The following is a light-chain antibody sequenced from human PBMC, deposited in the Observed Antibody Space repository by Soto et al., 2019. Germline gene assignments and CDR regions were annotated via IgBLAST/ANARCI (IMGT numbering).Light chain of an antibody. Sequence: DIQMTQSPSSLSASVGDRVTITCRASQSILTWLAWFQQKPGKAPQLLIYKASNLESGVPSRFSGSGSGTEFTLTISGLQPDDFASYYCQQYYGYSWTFGQGTKV. J-gene: IGKJ1*01. V-gene: IGKV1-5*03. CDR2: KAS. CDR3: QQYYGYSWT. CDR1: QSILTW.